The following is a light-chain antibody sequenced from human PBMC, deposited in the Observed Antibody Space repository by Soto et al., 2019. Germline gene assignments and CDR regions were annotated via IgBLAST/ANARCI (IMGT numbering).Light chain of an antibody. CDR1: SSDVGGYNY. J-gene: IGLJ1*01. CDR3: SSYAGSSNV. CDR2: EVN. Sequence: QSALTQPSSMSGSPGQSVAISCTGTSSDVGGYNYVSWYQQHPGKAPKLMIYEVNKRPSGVPDRFSGSKSGNTASLTVSGLQAEDEADYYCSSYAGSSNVFGTGTKHTVL. V-gene: IGLV2-8*01.